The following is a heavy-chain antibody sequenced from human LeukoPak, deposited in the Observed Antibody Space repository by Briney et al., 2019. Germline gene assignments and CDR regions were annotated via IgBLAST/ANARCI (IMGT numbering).Heavy chain of an antibody. CDR2: ILYDGSNE. V-gene: IGHV3-30-3*01. CDR3: ARGEFSGPDY. Sequence: GGSLRLSCAASGFTFSTYAMNWGRQAPGKGLEWVAVILYDGSNEHYTDSVRGRFTISRDNPKNTLWLQMNSLTADDTAVYYCARGEFSGPDYWGQGTLVTVSS. D-gene: IGHD5-12*01. CDR1: GFTFSTYA. J-gene: IGHJ4*02.